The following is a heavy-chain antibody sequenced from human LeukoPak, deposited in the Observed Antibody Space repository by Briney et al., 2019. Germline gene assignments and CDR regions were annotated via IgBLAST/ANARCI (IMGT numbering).Heavy chain of an antibody. J-gene: IGHJ4*02. D-gene: IGHD2-21*01. CDR1: GFTFSSYA. CDR2: ISGSGGST. Sequence: GGSLRLSCAASGFTFSSYAMSWVRQAPGKGLEWVSAISGSGGSTYYADSVRGRFTISRDNSKNTLYLQMNSLRAEDTAVYYCAKDPHAYCGGDCYFSWGQGTLVTVSS. CDR3: AKDPHAYCGGDCYFS. V-gene: IGHV3-23*01.